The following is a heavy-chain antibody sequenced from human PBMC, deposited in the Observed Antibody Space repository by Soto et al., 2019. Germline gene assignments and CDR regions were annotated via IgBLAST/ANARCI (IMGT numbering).Heavy chain of an antibody. J-gene: IGHJ4*02. V-gene: IGHV3-74*01. CDR1: GFTFSSYW. D-gene: IGHD6-6*01. CDR2: INSDASST. CDR3: VRDLKENISSQLDY. Sequence: EVQLVESGGGLVQPGGSLRLSCAASGFTFSSYWMHWVRQGPGKGLVWVSRINSDASSTSYADSVKGRFTISRDNAKNPLHLPMHSLRAEDTAVYYWVRDLKENISSQLDYWGQGTLITVSS.